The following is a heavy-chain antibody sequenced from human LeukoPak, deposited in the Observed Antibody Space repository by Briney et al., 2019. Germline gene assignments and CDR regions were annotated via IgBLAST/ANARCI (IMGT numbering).Heavy chain of an antibody. CDR1: GYSFTSYG. Sequence: ASVKVSCKASGYSFTSYGISWVRQAPGQGLEWMGWISAYNGNYAQKLQGRVTMTTDTSTSTAFMELRSLRSDDTAVYYCARQFFYDSSGYLSPNWFDPWGQGTLVTVSS. V-gene: IGHV1-18*01. D-gene: IGHD3-22*01. J-gene: IGHJ5*02. CDR3: ARQFFYDSSGYLSPNWFDP. CDR2: ISAYNG.